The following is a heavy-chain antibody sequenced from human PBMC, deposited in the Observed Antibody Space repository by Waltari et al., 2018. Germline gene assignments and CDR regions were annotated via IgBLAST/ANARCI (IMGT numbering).Heavy chain of an antibody. CDR2: INPNSGGT. Sequence: QVQLVQSGAEVKKPGASVKVSCKASGYTFTGYNMPWVRQAPGQGLEWMGRINPNSGGTNYAQKFQGRVTMTRDTSISTAYMELSRLRSDDTAVYYCARDPEEYGDFGWFDPWGQGTLVTVSS. CDR1: GYTFTGYN. V-gene: IGHV1-2*06. D-gene: IGHD4-17*01. CDR3: ARDPEEYGDFGWFDP. J-gene: IGHJ5*02.